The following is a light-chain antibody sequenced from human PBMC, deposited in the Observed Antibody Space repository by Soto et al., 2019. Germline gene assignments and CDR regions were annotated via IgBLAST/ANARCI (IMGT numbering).Light chain of an antibody. J-gene: IGLJ3*02. CDR2: YDD. CDR1: NSNIGNNA. V-gene: IGLV1-36*01. Sequence: QSVLTQPPSVSAAPGQRVTISCSGSNSNIGNNAVNWYQQLPGKAPKPLIHYDDRVPSGVSDRFSGSKSGTSASLAISALQSEDEADYYCAAWDDSLSGPLFGGGTKVTVL. CDR3: AAWDDSLSGPL.